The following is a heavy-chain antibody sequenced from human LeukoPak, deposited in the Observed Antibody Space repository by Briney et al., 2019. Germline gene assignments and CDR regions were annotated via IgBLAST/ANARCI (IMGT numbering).Heavy chain of an antibody. CDR1: GFTFSDYY. J-gene: IGHJ4*02. V-gene: IGHV3-11*01. Sequence: GGSLRLSCAASGFTFSDYYMSWIRQAPGKGLGWVSYISSSGSTIYYADSVKGRFTISRDNAKNSLYLQMNSLRAEDTAVYYCARRDYDYVWGSYRYAYYFDYWGQGTLVTVSS. CDR3: ARRDYDYVWGSYRYAYYFDY. D-gene: IGHD3-16*02. CDR2: ISSSGSTI.